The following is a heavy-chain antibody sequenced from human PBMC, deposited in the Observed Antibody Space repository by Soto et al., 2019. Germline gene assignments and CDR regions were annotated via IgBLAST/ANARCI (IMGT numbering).Heavy chain of an antibody. CDR1: GGTFSSYA. Sequence: SVKVSCKASGGTFSSYAISWVRQAPGQGLEWMGGIIPIFGTADYAQKFQGRVTITADESTGTAYMELSSLRSEDTAVYYCAREGVFVTDFWSGYELDYWGQGTLVTVS. CDR2: IIPIFGTA. V-gene: IGHV1-69*13. J-gene: IGHJ4*02. CDR3: AREGVFVTDFWSGYELDY. D-gene: IGHD3-3*01.